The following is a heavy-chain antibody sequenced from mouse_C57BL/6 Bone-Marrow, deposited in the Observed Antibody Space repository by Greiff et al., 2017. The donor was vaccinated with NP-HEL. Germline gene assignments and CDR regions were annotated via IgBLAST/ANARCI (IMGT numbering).Heavy chain of an antibody. J-gene: IGHJ3*01. D-gene: IGHD1-1*01. Sequence: EVKLVESGGGLVKPGGSLKLSCAASGFTFSSYAMSWVRQTPEKRLEWVATISDGGSYTYYPDNVKGRFTISRDNAKNNLYLQMSHLKSEDTAMYYCAREIGYYYGSSYFAYWGQGTLVTVSA. CDR3: AREIGYYYGSSYFAY. V-gene: IGHV5-4*03. CDR2: ISDGGSYT. CDR1: GFTFSSYA.